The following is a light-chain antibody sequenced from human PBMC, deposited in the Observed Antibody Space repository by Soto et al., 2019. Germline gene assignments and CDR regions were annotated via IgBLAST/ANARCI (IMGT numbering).Light chain of an antibody. CDR3: QQYGSSPWT. Sequence: EIVLTQSPGTLSLSPGERATLSCRASQSVSSSWLAWYQQKPGQAPRLLIYGASSRATCIPDRFSGSGSGTDFTLTISRLEPEDSAVFYCQQYGSSPWTFGQGTKVEIK. CDR2: GAS. V-gene: IGKV3-20*01. CDR1: QSVSSSW. J-gene: IGKJ1*01.